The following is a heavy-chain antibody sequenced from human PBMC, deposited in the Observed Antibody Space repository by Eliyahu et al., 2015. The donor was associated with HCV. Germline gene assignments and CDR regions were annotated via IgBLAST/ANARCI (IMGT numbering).Heavy chain of an antibody. CDR1: GFPFSSAA. J-gene: IGHJ4*02. CDR3: ARGGFDV. CDR2: TSHDGRSV. Sequence: QALLVESGGGVVQPGRSLRLSCTASGFPFSSAAFHWVRQAPGKGLEWVADTSHDGRSVHYGDAVKGRFTISRENSKNTLYLQINSLRDDDTAIYYCARGGFDVWGRGTLVIVSS. V-gene: IGHV3-30*04.